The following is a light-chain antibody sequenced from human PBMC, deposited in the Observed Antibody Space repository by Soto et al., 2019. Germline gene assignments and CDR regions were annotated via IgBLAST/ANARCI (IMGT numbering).Light chain of an antibody. J-gene: IGKJ1*01. CDR2: GAS. CDR1: QTINNNY. Sequence: EIVLTQSPGTLSLSPGDRAALSCRASQTINNNYVAWYQQRPGQPPTLLISGASSRATGTPDRFSGSGSGTHFTLTISRLEPEDFAVYYCQQYGGSPRTFGQGTKVDIK. V-gene: IGKV3-20*01. CDR3: QQYGGSPRT.